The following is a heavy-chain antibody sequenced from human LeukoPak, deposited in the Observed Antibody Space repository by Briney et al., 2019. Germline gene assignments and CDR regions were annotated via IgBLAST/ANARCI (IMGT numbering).Heavy chain of an antibody. CDR1: GFAFSTYA. Sequence: GGSLRLSCAASGFAFSTYAMHWVRQAPGKGLEWVAVISYDGSDRYYEDSVKGRFTISRDNSKSTLYLQMNSLRAEDTAMYYCSRRGGPSHFDYWGQGILVTVSS. D-gene: IGHD3-10*01. J-gene: IGHJ4*02. V-gene: IGHV3-30*04. CDR3: SRRGGPSHFDY. CDR2: ISYDGSDR.